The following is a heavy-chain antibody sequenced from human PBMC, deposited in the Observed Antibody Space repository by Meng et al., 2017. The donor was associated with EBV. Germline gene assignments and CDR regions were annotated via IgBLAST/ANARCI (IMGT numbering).Heavy chain of an antibody. V-gene: IGHV1-69*01. CDR1: GGTFRSDA. D-gene: IGHD3-10*01. CDR2: LIPMSDAP. Sequence: QVQLGQSGVEVKKPGSSVKFSCKTSGGTFRSDAVSWVRQAPGQGLEWMGGLIPMSDAPHYAQKFQGRVTMTADESTNTHYMDLSGLRFEDTAVYYCASESGRGFTPDYWGQGTLVTVSS. CDR3: ASESGRGFTPDY. J-gene: IGHJ4*02.